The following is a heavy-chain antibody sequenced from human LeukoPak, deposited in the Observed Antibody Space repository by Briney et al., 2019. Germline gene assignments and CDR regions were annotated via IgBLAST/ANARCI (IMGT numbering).Heavy chain of an antibody. J-gene: IGHJ3*02. D-gene: IGHD1-1*01. CDR2: IRYDGTNK. Sequence: PGGSLRLSCAASGFSFSSFGVHWVRQAPGKGLEWLSFIRYDGTNKYFADSVKGRFTISRDNAKNSLYLQMNSLRAEDTAVYYCASEGPGPIDAFDIWGQGTMVTVSS. V-gene: IGHV3-30*02. CDR3: ASEGPGPIDAFDI. CDR1: GFSFSSFG.